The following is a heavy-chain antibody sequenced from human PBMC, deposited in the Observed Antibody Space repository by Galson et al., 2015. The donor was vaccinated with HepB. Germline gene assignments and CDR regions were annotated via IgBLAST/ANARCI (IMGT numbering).Heavy chain of an antibody. Sequence: SLRLSCAASGFTFSDYYMSWIRQAPGKGLEWVSYISSSSSHTNYADSVKGRFTISRDNAKNSLYLQMNSLRAEDTAVYYCARGSSGWYKYFDYWGQGTLVTVSS. CDR2: ISSSSSHT. D-gene: IGHD6-19*01. CDR3: ARGSSGWYKYFDY. CDR1: GFTFSDYY. J-gene: IGHJ4*02. V-gene: IGHV3-11*05.